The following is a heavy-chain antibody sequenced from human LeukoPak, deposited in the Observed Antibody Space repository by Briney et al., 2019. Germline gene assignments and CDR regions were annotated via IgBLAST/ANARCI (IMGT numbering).Heavy chain of an antibody. CDR1: GFTFSSYA. D-gene: IGHD3-16*01. V-gene: IGHV3-30*04. J-gene: IGHJ3*02. CDR3: AKDLKGLYDYGRGSYAVDI. CDR2: ISYDGSNK. Sequence: GGSLRLSCAASGFTFSSYAMHWVRQAPGKGLEWVAVISYDGSNKYYADSVKGRFTISRDNSKNTLYLQMHSLRAEDTAVYYCAKDLKGLYDYGRGSYAVDIWGQGTTVTVSS.